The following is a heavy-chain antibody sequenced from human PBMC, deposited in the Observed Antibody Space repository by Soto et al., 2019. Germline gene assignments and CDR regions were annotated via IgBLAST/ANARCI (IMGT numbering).Heavy chain of an antibody. D-gene: IGHD3-10*01. CDR3: ARSLWFGELH. CDR1: GFSLSTTGVG. CDR2: IYWDNDK. J-gene: IGHJ4*02. V-gene: IGHV2-5*02. Sequence: QITLKESGPTLVKPTQTLTLTCSFSGFSLSTTGVGVGWIRQSPGKALEWLAIIYWDNDKRYSPSLKSRVTITKDTSKNQVVLTVTTMDPVDTGTYYCARSLWFGELHWGQGALVTVSS.